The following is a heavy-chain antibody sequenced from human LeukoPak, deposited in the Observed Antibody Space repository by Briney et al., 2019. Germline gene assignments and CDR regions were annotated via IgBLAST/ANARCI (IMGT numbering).Heavy chain of an antibody. CDR2: IYPGDSDT. CDR3: ARHETGPYFDY. Sequence: GESLKISCKCSGYSYTSYWIGWVRQLPGKGLEWMGIIYPGDSDTRYSPSFQGQVTISADKSISTAYLQWSSLKASDTAIYYCARHETGPYFDYWGQGTLVTVSS. CDR1: GYSYTSYW. V-gene: IGHV5-51*01. J-gene: IGHJ4*02. D-gene: IGHD1-1*01.